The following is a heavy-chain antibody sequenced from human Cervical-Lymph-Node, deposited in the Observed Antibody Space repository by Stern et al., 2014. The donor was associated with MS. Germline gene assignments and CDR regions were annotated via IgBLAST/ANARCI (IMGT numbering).Heavy chain of an antibody. Sequence: VQLVESEGGVVQPGRSLRLSCAASGFTFSNYGMHWVRQAPGKGLEWLAVIWYDGNKKYYADSVKGRFTISRDNSKNTLFLQMSSLTAEDTALYYCARGNWNYEGMGYWGQGTLVTVSS. CDR2: IWYDGNKK. V-gene: IGHV3-33*01. CDR1: GFTFSNYG. J-gene: IGHJ4*02. D-gene: IGHD1-7*01. CDR3: ARGNWNYEGMGY.